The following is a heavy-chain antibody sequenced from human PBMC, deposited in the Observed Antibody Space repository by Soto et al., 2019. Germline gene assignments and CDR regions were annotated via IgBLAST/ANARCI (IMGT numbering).Heavy chain of an antibody. J-gene: IGHJ6*02. V-gene: IGHV1-46*01. D-gene: IGHD3-3*01. CDR3: ARDLNGITIFGVGYGPNYYYYYGMDV. CDR1: GYTFTSYY. Sequence: GASVKVSCKASGYTFTSYYMHWVRQAPGQGLEWMGIINPSGGSTSYAQKFQGRVTMTRDTSTSTVYMELSSLRSEDTAVYYCARDLNGITIFGVGYGPNYYYYYGMDVWGQGTTVTVSS. CDR2: INPSGGST.